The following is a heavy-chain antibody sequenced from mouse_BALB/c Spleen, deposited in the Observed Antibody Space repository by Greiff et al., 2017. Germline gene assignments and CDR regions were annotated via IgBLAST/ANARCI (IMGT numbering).Heavy chain of an antibody. V-gene: IGHV10S3*01. CDR2: IRSKSNNYAT. Sequence: DAGGGLVQPKGSLKLSCAASGFTFNTNAMNWVRQAPGKGLEWVARIRSKSNNYATYYADSVKDRFTISRDDSQSMLYLQMNNLKTEDTAMYYCVSYYYGPGAMDYWGQGTSVTVSS. D-gene: IGHD1-1*01. CDR3: VSYYYGPGAMDY. CDR1: GFTFNTNA. J-gene: IGHJ4*01.